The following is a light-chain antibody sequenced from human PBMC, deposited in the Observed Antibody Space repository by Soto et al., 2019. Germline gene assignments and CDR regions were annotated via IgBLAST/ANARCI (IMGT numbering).Light chain of an antibody. CDR1: QYISSW. V-gene: IGKV1-5*01. J-gene: IGKJ4*01. CDR3: QQYNSDSPLT. CDR2: DTF. Sequence: DIQMTQAPSSLSASIGDRVTLTCRASQYISSWLAWYQQKPGKAPKLLMFDTFSLESGVPSRFSGSRSGTEVTLAMSSLQPDDYATYYCQQYNSDSPLTFGGGTKVEIK.